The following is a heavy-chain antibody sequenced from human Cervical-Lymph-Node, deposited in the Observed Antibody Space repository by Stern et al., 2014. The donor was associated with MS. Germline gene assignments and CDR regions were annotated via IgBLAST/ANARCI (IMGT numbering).Heavy chain of an antibody. CDR2: IDWNDKT. D-gene: IGHD3-3*01. Sequence: QVTLKESGPALVKPTQTLTLTCTFSGFSLVTSGVRVSWIRQPPGKALEWLARIDWNDKTFYNTSLMTPLTISKDTSKNQVVLTMTNVDPVDTATYYCARMMGSGYRHYFDYWGQGTPVTVS. V-gene: IGHV2-70*04. CDR1: GFSLVTSGVR. CDR3: ARMMGSGYRHYFDY. J-gene: IGHJ4*02.